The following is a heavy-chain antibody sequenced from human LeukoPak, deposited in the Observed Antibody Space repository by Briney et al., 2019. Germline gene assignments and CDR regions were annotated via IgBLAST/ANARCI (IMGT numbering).Heavy chain of an antibody. CDR1: GYTFTGYY. J-gene: IGHJ4*02. CDR2: INPNSCGT. Sequence: ASVTVSCKASGYTFTGYYMHWVRQAPGQGLEWLGWINPNSCGTNYAQKFSGRVTMTRDTSISTAYMELSRLRSDDAAVYYCSRGNSGVWFGELGFDYWGQGTLVTVSS. D-gene: IGHD3-10*01. CDR3: SRGNSGVWFGELGFDY. V-gene: IGHV1-2*02.